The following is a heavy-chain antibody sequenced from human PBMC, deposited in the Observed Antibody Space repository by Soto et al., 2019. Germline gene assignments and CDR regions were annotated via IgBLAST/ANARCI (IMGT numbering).Heavy chain of an antibody. CDR1: GGSISSGGYS. CDR2: IYQSGST. J-gene: IGHJ4*02. D-gene: IGHD4-4*01. V-gene: IGHV4-30-2*01. Sequence: QLQLQESGSGLVKPSQTLSLTCAVSGGSISSGGYSWSWIRQPPGKGLEWIGYIYQSGSTYYNPSLKSRITISINRSKNQLPLKLSSVTAADTAVYYCARGMTSVTTLDYWGQGTLVTVSS. CDR3: ARGMTSVTTLDY.